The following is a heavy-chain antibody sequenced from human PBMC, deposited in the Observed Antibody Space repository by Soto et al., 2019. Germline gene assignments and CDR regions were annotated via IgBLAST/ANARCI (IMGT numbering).Heavy chain of an antibody. Sequence: ASVKVSCKASGFDFGSFGIQFLRQTRGRGLEWIGWIVVASGRTNYARQFQGRVGFSRDMSSTTAYMDLYDLKSDDTAVYFCSADHPHTAIGWPVWGQGTTVTVSS. CDR2: IVVASGRT. CDR1: GFDFGSFG. V-gene: IGHV1-58*02. J-gene: IGHJ6*02. CDR3: SADHPHTAIGWPV.